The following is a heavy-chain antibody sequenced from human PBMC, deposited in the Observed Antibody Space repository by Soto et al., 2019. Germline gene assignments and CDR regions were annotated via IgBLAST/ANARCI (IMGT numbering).Heavy chain of an antibody. CDR1: GGSISSYY. CDR2: IYYSGST. D-gene: IGHD3-3*01. V-gene: IGHV4-59*08. Sequence: PSETLSLTCTVSGGSISSYYWSWIRQPPGKGLEWIGYIYYSGSTNYNPSLKSRVTISVDTSKNQFSLKLSSVTAADTAVYYCARRSRRFGVVYYYYMDVWGKGTTVTVSS. J-gene: IGHJ6*03. CDR3: ARRSRRFGVVYYYYMDV.